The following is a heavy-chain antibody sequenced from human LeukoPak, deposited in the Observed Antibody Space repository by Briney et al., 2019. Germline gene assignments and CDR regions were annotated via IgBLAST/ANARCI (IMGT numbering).Heavy chain of an antibody. CDR1: GYTFTSYD. V-gene: IGHV1-8*03. CDR3: ARGPDCSITSCYLPYYFDY. Sequence: ASVKVSCKASGYTFTSYDINWVRQATGQGLEWMGWMNPNSGNTGYAQKFQGRVTITRNTSISTAYMELSSLRSEDTAVYYCARGPDCSITSCYLPYYFDYWGQGTLVTVSS. J-gene: IGHJ4*02. D-gene: IGHD2-2*01. CDR2: MNPNSGNT.